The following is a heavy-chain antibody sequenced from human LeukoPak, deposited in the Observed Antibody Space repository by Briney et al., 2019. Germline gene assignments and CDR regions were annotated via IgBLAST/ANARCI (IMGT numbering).Heavy chain of an antibody. D-gene: IGHD3-22*01. CDR1: GGSISSGGYY. CDR3: ARTTGLTYYYDDIDY. J-gene: IGHJ4*02. V-gene: IGHV4-31*03. Sequence: SETLSLTCTVSGGSISSGGYYWSWIRQHPGKGLEWIGYIYYSGSTYYNPSLKSRVTISVDTSKNQFSLKLSSVTAADTAVYYCARTTGLTYYYDDIDYWGQGTLVTVSS. CDR2: IYYSGST.